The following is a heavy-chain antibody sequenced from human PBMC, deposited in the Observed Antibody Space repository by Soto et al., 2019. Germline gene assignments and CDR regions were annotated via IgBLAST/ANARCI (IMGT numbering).Heavy chain of an antibody. CDR3: AKAAYFSLGPEYP. CDR1: GFTFNSHA. J-gene: IGHJ1*01. CDR2: INGRGGVT. V-gene: IGHV3-23*01. D-gene: IGHD2-2*01. Sequence: PGGSLRLSCTVSGFTFNSHAMSWVRQAPGKGLEWVSAINGRGGVTPYADSVKGRFTISRDNSKSTLYLQISSLRAEDTAVYYCAKAAYFSLGPEYPWGQGILVTVS.